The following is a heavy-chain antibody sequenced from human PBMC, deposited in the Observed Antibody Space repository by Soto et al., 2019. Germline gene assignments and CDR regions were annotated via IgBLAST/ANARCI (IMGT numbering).Heavy chain of an antibody. V-gene: IGHV1-69*01. CDR3: ARDLAVAGTGGWFDP. CDR1: GGTFSSYA. D-gene: IGHD6-19*01. CDR2: IITIFGTA. J-gene: IGHJ5*02. Sequence: QVQLVQSGAEVKKPGSSVKVSCKASGGTFSSYAISWVRQAPGQGLEWMGGIITIFGTANDAQKFQGRVTITADESTSTDYMELSSLRSEDTAVYYCARDLAVAGTGGWFDPWGQGIMVTVSS.